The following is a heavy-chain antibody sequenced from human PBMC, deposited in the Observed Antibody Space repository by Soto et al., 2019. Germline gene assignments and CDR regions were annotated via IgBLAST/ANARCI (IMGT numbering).Heavy chain of an antibody. Sequence: PSETLSLTCTVSGGSVSSGSYYWSWIRQPPGKGLEWIGYIYYSGSTNYNPSLKSRVTISVDTSKNQFSLKLSSVTAADTAVYYCARVLRYYYGSGSYPVTFDYWGQGTLVTVSS. D-gene: IGHD3-10*01. CDR1: GGSVSSGSYY. J-gene: IGHJ4*02. CDR3: ARVLRYYYGSGSYPVTFDY. CDR2: IYYSGST. V-gene: IGHV4-61*01.